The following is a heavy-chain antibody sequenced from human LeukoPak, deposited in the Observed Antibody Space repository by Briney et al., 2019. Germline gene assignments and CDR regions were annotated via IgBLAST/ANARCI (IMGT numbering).Heavy chain of an antibody. CDR1: GGSISNYY. V-gene: IGHV4-59*01. CDR3: AREDPQTTVPEGLDV. D-gene: IGHD4-17*01. J-gene: IGHJ6*02. Sequence: SETLSLTCTVSGGSISNYYWSWIRQSPVKGLEWIGYIYFSGATNYNPSLKSRVTISVDTSKNQFSLKLSSVTAADTAVYYCAREDPQTTVPEGLDVWGQGNTVTVSS. CDR2: IYFSGAT.